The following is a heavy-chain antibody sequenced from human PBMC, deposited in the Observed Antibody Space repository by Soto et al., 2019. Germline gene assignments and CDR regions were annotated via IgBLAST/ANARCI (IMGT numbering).Heavy chain of an antibody. CDR1: GFSFGDYA. D-gene: IGHD6-19*01. CDR2: ISWNGESI. J-gene: IGHJ4*02. Sequence: EVQLVESGGGLVQPGRSLRLSCAASGFSFGDYAMQWVRQVPWKGLACVSSISWNGESIGYADSVKGRFTISRDNGKKSVYLQMNSLRGEDTALYYCSKDVGSSGWYDGFDSWGQGTLVTVS. CDR3: SKDVGSSGWYDGFDS. V-gene: IGHV3-9*01.